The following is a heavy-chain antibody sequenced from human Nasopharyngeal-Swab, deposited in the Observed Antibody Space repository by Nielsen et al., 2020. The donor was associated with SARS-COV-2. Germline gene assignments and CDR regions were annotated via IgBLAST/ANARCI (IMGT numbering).Heavy chain of an antibody. J-gene: IGHJ4*02. CDR3: ARDPGGAYSNPFDY. CDR2: ISRSSGTL. V-gene: IGHV3-48*04. CDR1: GFTFSSYT. D-gene: IGHD2-15*01. Sequence: GESLKISCGASGFTFSSYTMNWVRQAPGKGLEWVAYISRSSGTLYYADSVKGRFTISRDNAKNSLYLQMNSLRGEDTAVYYCARDPGGAYSNPFDYWGQGTLVTVSS.